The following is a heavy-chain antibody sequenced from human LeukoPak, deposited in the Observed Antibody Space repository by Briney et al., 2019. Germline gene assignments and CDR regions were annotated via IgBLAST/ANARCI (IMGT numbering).Heavy chain of an antibody. CDR2: MNPNSGNT. CDR3: ARVLGSISH. CDR1: GYTFSTCD. J-gene: IGHJ4*02. V-gene: IGHV1-8*01. D-gene: IGHD1-1*01. Sequence: GASVKVSCKASGYTFSTCDINWVRQATGQGLEWMGWMNPNSGNTGLAHKFQGRVTMTRDTSISTAYMELSSLRSEDTAVYYCARVLGSISHWGQGTLVTVSS.